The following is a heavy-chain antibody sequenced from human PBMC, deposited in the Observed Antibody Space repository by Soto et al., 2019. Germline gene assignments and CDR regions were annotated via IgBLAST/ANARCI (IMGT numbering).Heavy chain of an antibody. D-gene: IGHD2-2*01. CDR2: INAGNGNT. J-gene: IGHJ3*02. CDR3: ARPLGYCNSIGCWNVFDI. Sequence: ASVKVSCKASGYTFTSYAMHWVRQAPGQRLEWMGWINAGNGNTKSSEKFQGRVTITRDTSVTTAYMELSSLRSEDTALYYCARPLGYCNSIGCWNVFDIWGKGTMVTVSS. CDR1: GYTFTSYA. V-gene: IGHV1-3*01.